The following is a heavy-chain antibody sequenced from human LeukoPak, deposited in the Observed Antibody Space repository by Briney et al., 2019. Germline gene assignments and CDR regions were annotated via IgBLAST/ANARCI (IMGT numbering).Heavy chain of an antibody. CDR1: GFTFNNYA. D-gene: IGHD3-10*02. V-gene: IGHV3-48*03. J-gene: IGHJ6*04. CDR2: ISSSGSTI. CDR3: AELGITMIGGV. Sequence: GGSLRLSCAALGFTFNNYAMNWVRQAPGKGLEWVSYISSSGSTIYYADSVKGRFTISRDNAKNSLYLQMNSLRAEDTAVYYCAELGITMIGGVWGKGTTVTISS.